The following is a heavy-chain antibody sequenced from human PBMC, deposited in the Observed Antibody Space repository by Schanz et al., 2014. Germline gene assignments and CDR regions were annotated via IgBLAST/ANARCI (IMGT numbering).Heavy chain of an antibody. CDR2: VKSKSVGGTT. D-gene: IGHD3-16*01. V-gene: IGHV3-15*01. CDR3: TAAFGAQLGQRQQDMFYNGVDP. J-gene: IGHJ6*02. Sequence: EVQLVESGGGLVKPGGSLRLSCAASGFTFSNAWMSWVRQAPGKGLEWVGRVKSKSVGGTTGYAAPVKGRFTISRDDSENTLYLQMDSMKTENTAVYYCTAAFGAQLGQRQQDMFYNGVDPWGQGTTVTVSS. CDR1: GFTFSNAW.